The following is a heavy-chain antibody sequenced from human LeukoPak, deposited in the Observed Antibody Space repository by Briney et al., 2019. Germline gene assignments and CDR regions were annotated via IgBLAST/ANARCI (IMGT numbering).Heavy chain of an antibody. Sequence: GESLKISCQASGYSFTNYWIGWVRQMPGKGLEWMGIIYPGDSDTRYSPSFQGPVTISADKSISTAYLQWSSLKASDTAMYYCARPGIVGLTTFDYWGQGTLVTVSS. V-gene: IGHV5-51*01. D-gene: IGHD1-26*01. J-gene: IGHJ4*02. CDR3: ARPGIVGLTTFDY. CDR1: GYSFTNYW. CDR2: IYPGDSDT.